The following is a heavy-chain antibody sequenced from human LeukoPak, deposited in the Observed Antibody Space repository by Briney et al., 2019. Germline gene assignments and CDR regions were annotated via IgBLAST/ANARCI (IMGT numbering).Heavy chain of an antibody. CDR2: INHNGST. CDR1: GGSFSGYY. J-gene: IGHJ3*02. V-gene: IGHV4-34*01. CDR3: ASSKKEFYFDI. Sequence: SETLSLTCAVYGGSFSGYYWSWIRQPPGKGLEWIGEINHNGSTNYNPSLKSRVTISVDTSKNQFSLKLSSVTAADTAVYYCASSKKEFYFDIWGQGTMVTVSS. D-gene: IGHD3-10*01.